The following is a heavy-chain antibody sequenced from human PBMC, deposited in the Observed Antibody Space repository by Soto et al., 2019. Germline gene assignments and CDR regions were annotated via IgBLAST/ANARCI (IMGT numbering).Heavy chain of an antibody. V-gene: IGHV3-30*18. CDR3: AKEAYYYDSSGWDAFDI. D-gene: IGHD3-22*01. J-gene: IGHJ3*02. Sequence: QVQLVESGGGVVQPGRSLRLSCAASGFTFRSYGMHWVRQAPGKGLEWVAVISYDGSNKYYADSVKGRFTISRDNSKNTLYLQMNSLRAEDTAVYYCAKEAYYYDSSGWDAFDIWGQGTMVTVSS. CDR2: ISYDGSNK. CDR1: GFTFRSYG.